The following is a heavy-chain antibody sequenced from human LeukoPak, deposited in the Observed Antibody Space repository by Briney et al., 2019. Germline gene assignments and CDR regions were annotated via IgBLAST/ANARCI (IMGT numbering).Heavy chain of an antibody. CDR2: ISGSGGST. CDR3: AKDELGSGSYDAFDI. CDR1: GFTLSSYG. V-gene: IGHV3-23*01. J-gene: IGHJ3*02. D-gene: IGHD1-26*01. Sequence: PGGSLRLSCAASGFTLSSYGMSWIRQARGKGLEWVSAISGSGGSTYYADSVKGRFTISRDNSKNTLYLQMNSLRAEDTAVYYCAKDELGSGSYDAFDIWGQGTMVTASS.